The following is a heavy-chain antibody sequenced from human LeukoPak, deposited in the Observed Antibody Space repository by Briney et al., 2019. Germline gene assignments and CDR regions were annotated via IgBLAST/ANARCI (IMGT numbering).Heavy chain of an antibody. J-gene: IGHJ4*02. CDR1: GGTFSSYT. CDR2: IIPILGIA. D-gene: IGHD3-10*01. Sequence: GASVKVSCKASGGTFSSYTISWVRQAPGQGLGWMGRIIPILGIANYAQKFQGRVTITADKSTSTAYMELSSLRAEDTAVYYCAKAPMVRGVIISNWGQGTLVTVSS. V-gene: IGHV1-69*02. CDR3: AKAPMVRGVIISN.